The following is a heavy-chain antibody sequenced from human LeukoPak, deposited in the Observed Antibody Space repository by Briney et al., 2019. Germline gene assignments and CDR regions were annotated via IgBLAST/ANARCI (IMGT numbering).Heavy chain of an antibody. V-gene: IGHV3-74*01. CDR1: GFTFSSKW. CDR3: ARGRADYDYWSGYYHYMDV. Sequence: GGSLRLSCAASGFTFSSKWMHWVRQVPGKGLVWVSRIKPDGASTSYADSVKGRFTISRDNAKNTLYLQMNSLRAEDTAVYYCARGRADYDYWSGYYHYMDVWRKGTMVTVSS. J-gene: IGHJ6*03. D-gene: IGHD3-3*01. CDR2: IKPDGAST.